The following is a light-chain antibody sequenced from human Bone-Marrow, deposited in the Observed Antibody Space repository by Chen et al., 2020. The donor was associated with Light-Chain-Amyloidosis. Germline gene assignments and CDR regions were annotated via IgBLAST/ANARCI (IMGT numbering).Light chain of an antibody. V-gene: IGLV3-21*02. Sequence: SYVLTQPSSVSGAPGQTATIACGGNNIGYTSVHWYQQTPGQAPLLVVYDDSDRPSGIPERLSGFNAGNTATLTISRVEAGEEADYYCQVWNRSSDRPVFGGGTKLTVL. CDR1: NIGYTS. CDR2: DDS. J-gene: IGLJ3*02. CDR3: QVWNRSSDRPV.